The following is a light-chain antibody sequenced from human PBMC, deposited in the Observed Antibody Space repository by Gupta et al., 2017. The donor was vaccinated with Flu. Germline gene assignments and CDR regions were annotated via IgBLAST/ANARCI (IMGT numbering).Light chain of an antibody. Sequence: QSALTQPASVSGSPGQSITISCTGTSSDIGGSNYVSWYQQYPGKVPILMIYDVSNRPSEVSDRFSGSKSGNTASLTISELQAEDEADYYCTSYRSSSRLVFGTGTKVTVL. J-gene: IGLJ1*01. CDR1: SSDIGGSNY. CDR2: DVS. CDR3: TSYRSSSRLV. V-gene: IGLV2-14*01.